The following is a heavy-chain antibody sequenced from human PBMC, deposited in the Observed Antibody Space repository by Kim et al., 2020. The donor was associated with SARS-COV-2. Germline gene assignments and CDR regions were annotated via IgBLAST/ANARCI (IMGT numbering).Heavy chain of an antibody. CDR2: ISSLSDYI. V-gene: IGHV3-21*01. J-gene: IGHJ4*02. D-gene: IGHD2-15*01. CDR3: AKDRVASATRGEFDF. Sequence: GGSLRLSCAASGFSFNTYSMNWVRQAPGKGLEWVSAISSLSDYIYYPDSMKGRFTISRDNAKNLVYLQINSLRADDTAVYFCAKDRVASATRGEFDFWDQGTLVTVSS. CDR1: GFSFNTYS.